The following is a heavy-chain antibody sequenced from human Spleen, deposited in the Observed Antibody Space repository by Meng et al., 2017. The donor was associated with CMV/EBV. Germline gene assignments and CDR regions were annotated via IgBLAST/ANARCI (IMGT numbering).Heavy chain of an antibody. J-gene: IGHJ4*02. V-gene: IGHV3-23*01. Sequence: ETLSLTCAASGFTFSSYAMSWVRQAPGKGLEWVSDISGSGDNTYYADSVKGRFTISRDSSKNTLYLRMKSLRAEDTAVYYCAKDRFANNWYNNRGGLSALLSWGQGTLVTVSS. CDR1: GFTFSSYA. CDR3: AKDRFANNWYNNRGGLSALLS. CDR2: ISGSGDNT. D-gene: IGHD1/OR15-1a*01.